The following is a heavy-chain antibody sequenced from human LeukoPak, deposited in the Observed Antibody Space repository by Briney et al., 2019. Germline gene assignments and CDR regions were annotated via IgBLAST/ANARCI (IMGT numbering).Heavy chain of an antibody. CDR1: GYTFTSYG. D-gene: IGHD6-19*01. CDR2: ISAYNGNT. Sequence: ASVKVSCKASGYTFTSYGISWVRQAPGHGLEWMGWISAYNGNTNYAQKLQGRVTMTTDTSTSTAYMELRSLRSDDTAVYYCARDPYSSGWYGDPYYYYGMDVWGQGTTVTVSS. V-gene: IGHV1-18*01. CDR3: ARDPYSSGWYGDPYYYYGMDV. J-gene: IGHJ6*02.